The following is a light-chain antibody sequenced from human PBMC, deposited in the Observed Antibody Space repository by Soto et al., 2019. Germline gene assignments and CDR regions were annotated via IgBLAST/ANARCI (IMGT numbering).Light chain of an antibody. V-gene: IGLV2-11*01. J-gene: IGLJ1*01. CDR2: DVT. CDR1: SSDVGGYNF. Sequence: QSALTQPRSVSGSPGQSVTISCTGTSSDVGGYNFVSWYQQHPGKVPKLLIYDVTKRPSGVPDRFSGSKSGNTASLTISGVPAEGEGCYYCFLISGHPAGGLGTWTKVTVL. CDR3: FLISGHPAGG.